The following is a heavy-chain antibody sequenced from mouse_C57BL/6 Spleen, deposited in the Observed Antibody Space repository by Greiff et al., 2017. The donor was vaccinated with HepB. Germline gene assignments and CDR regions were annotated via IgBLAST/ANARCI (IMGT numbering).Heavy chain of an antibody. CDR2: ISSGSSTI. V-gene: IGHV5-17*01. D-gene: IGHD3-1*01. CDR3: ARAGLTFYWYFDV. Sequence: EVKLVESGGGLVKPGGSLKLSCAASGFTFSDYGMHWVRQAPEKGLEWVAYISSGSSTIYYADTVKGRFTISRDNAKNTLFLQMTSLRSEDTAMYYCARAGLTFYWYFDVWGTGTTVTVSS. J-gene: IGHJ1*03. CDR1: GFTFSDYG.